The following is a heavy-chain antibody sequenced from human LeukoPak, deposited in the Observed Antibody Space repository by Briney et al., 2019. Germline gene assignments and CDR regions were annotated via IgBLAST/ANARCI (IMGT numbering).Heavy chain of an antibody. D-gene: IGHD3-10*01. V-gene: IGHV3-48*03. CDR3: ARAGSGSYCDY. CDR1: GFTFSSYE. J-gene: IGHJ4*02. Sequence: GGSLRLSCAASGFTFSSYEMNWVRQAPGKGLEWVSYISSSGSTIYYADSVKGRFTISRDNAKNSLYLQMNSLRAEDTAVYYCARAGSGSYCDYWGQGTLVTVSS. CDR2: ISSSGSTI.